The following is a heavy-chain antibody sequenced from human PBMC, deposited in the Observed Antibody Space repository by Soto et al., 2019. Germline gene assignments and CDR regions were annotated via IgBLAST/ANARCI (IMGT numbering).Heavy chain of an antibody. CDR3: ARAVTRVRGVIKFFDY. CDR1: GFTFSSYS. V-gene: IGHV3-48*01. D-gene: IGHD3-10*01. CDR2: ISSSSSTI. J-gene: IGHJ4*02. Sequence: GGSLRLSCAASGFTFSSYSMNWVRQAPGKGLEWVSYISSSSSTIYYADSVKGRFTISRDNAKNSLYLQMNSLRAEDTAVYYCARAVTRVRGVIKFFDYWGQGTLVTAPQ.